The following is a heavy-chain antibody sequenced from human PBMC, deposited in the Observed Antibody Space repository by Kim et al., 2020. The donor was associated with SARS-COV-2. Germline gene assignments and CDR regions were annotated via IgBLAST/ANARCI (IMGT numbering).Heavy chain of an antibody. CDR1: GYIFINFY. CDR2: VSPSVGPT. Sequence: ASVKVSCKTSGYIFINFYMHWLRQAPGQGLEWMGMVSPSVGPTNYGQKFQDRVTMTRDTTTSSGQMERRSLRSDDTAEYYCVRCRCGWLQDLVGLWGPETLDSVSS. CDR3: VRCRCGWLQDLVGL. V-gene: IGHV1-46*01. D-gene: IGHD5-12*01. J-gene: IGHJ4*02.